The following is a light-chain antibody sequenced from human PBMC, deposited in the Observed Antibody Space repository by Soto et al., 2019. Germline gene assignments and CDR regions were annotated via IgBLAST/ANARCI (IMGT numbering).Light chain of an antibody. CDR2: WAS. V-gene: IGKV4-1*01. CDR3: QQYYSTPPT. Sequence: DIVMTQSPDSLAVSLGERATINCKSSQSVLHSSNNKNYLAWYQQRPGQPPRLLIHWASSWQSVVPDRFSGSESVTDFTLNISILQAEDVAVYYCQQYYSTPPTFGGGTKVEIK. J-gene: IGKJ4*01. CDR1: QSVLHSSNNKNY.